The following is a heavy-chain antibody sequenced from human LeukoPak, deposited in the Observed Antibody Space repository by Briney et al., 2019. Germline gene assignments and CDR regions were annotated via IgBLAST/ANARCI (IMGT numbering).Heavy chain of an antibody. CDR3: ARAPPYMGTYGGATLDI. J-gene: IGHJ3*02. CDR2: INPSGAGT. CDR1: GYTFTSYY. V-gene: IGHV1-46*01. Sequence: ASVKVSCKASGYTFTSYYMHWVRQAPGQGPEWIGLINPSGAGTNYAQKFQGRVSVTRDTSTTTVYMELSTLRSDDTAVYYCARAPPYMGTYGGATLDIWGQGTMVTVSS. D-gene: IGHD1-26*01.